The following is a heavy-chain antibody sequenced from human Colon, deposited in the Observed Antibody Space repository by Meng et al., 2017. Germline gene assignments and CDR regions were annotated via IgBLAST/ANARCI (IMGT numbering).Heavy chain of an antibody. CDR1: GYTFTSYY. CDR3: ARDSIRVYYFDY. Sequence: APVKVSCKASGYTFTSYYMHWVRQAPGQGLEWMGIINPSGGSTSYAQKFQGRVTMTRDTSTSTVYMELSSLRSEDTAVYYCARDSIRVYYFDYWGQGTLVTVSS. J-gene: IGHJ4*02. D-gene: IGHD2-8*01. CDR2: INPSGGST. V-gene: IGHV1-46*01.